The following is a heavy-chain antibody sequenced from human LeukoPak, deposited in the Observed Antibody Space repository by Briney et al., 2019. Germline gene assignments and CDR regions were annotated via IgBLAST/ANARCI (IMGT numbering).Heavy chain of an antibody. D-gene: IGHD2-21*01. Sequence: PGGSLSLSFEPPGFTVGAKYMSWVRKPPGGGLDWVSLIYSGGDTFYADSVKGRFTISRDNSKNTLYLQMTSLRAEDTAVYYCARDSNSFPNYFDYWGQGTLVTVSS. CDR2: IYSGGDT. CDR1: GFTVGAKY. CDR3: ARDSNSFPNYFDY. J-gene: IGHJ4*02. V-gene: IGHV3-53*01.